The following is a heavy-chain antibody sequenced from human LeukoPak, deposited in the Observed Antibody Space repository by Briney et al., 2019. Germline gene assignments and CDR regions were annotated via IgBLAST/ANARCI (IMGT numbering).Heavy chain of an antibody. J-gene: IGHJ6*02. CDR2: IYHSGST. CDR1: GGSISSGGYS. V-gene: IGHV4-30-2*01. CDR3: ARGIGYDFWSGSPAYYYYGMDV. D-gene: IGHD3-3*01. Sequence: SQTLSLTCAVSGGSISSGGYSWSWIRQPPGKGLEWIGYIYHSGSTNYNPSLKSRVTISVDTSKNQFSLKLSSVTAADTAVYYCARGIGYDFWSGSPAYYYYGMDVWGQGTTVTVSS.